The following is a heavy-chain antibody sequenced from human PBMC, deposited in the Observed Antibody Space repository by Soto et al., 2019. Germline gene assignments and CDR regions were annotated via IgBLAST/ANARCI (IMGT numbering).Heavy chain of an antibody. J-gene: IGHJ4*02. Sequence: PGGSLRLSCAASGFTFSSYGMHWVRQAPGKGLEWVAVIWYDGSNKYYADSVKGRFTISRDNSKNTLYLQMNSLRAEDTAVYYCARTLRLIRDSSSPLPGYWGQGTLVTVSS. CDR1: GFTFSSYG. CDR2: IWYDGSNK. V-gene: IGHV3-33*01. D-gene: IGHD6-6*01. CDR3: ARTLRLIRDSSSPLPGY.